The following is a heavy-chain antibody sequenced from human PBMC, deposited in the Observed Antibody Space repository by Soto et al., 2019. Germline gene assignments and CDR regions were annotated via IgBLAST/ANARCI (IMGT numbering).Heavy chain of an antibody. CDR2: IGPDGSNL. CDR1: GFIFSSHW. J-gene: IGHJ4*02. D-gene: IGHD1-1*01. CDR3: GRDNNWSYDY. Sequence: GGSLRLSCAASGFIFSSHWMHWVRQAPGKGLVWVSHIGPDGSNLRDADSVQGRFTISRDNARNTLYLQMNSLRDEDTAVYYCGRDNNWSYDYWGQGILVTVSS. V-gene: IGHV3-74*01.